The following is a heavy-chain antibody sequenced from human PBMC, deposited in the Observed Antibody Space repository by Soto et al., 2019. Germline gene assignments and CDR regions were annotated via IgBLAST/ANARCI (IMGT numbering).Heavy chain of an antibody. V-gene: IGHV4-39*01. CDR2: IHESGVT. CDR1: GGSIATTNFY. Sequence: ASETLSLTCFVSGGSIATTNFYWGWIRQATGAGLEWIGIIHESGVTNYNPSFNSRVTISVDTSKNQFSLKVSSVTAADTAVYYCARRGAGGYNFDYWGQGILVTVSS. J-gene: IGHJ4*02. D-gene: IGHD5-12*01. CDR3: ARRGAGGYNFDY.